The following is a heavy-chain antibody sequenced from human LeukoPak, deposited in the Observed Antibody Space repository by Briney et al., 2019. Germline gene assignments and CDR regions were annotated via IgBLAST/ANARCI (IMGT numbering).Heavy chain of an antibody. CDR3: AKDADYYDSSGYYGDY. CDR2: IYSGGST. J-gene: IGHJ4*02. CDR1: GFTVSSNY. Sequence: PGGSLRLSCPASGFTVSSNYMSWVRQAPGKGLEWVSPIYSGGSTYYADSVKGRFTISRDNSKNTLYLQMNSLRAEDTAVYYCAKDADYYDSSGYYGDYWGQGTLVTVPS. V-gene: IGHV3-66*02. D-gene: IGHD3-22*01.